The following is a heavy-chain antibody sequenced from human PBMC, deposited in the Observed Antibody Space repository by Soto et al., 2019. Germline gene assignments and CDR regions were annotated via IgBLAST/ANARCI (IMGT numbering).Heavy chain of an antibody. D-gene: IGHD2-15*01. J-gene: IGHJ4*02. CDR3: ATSGIFRGVFLPIDS. CDR1: GGSFNEYY. Sequence: QVQLQQWGAGLLRPSETLSLTCAVSGGSFNEYYWPWIRQAPGKGLEWIGEVTDSGRTNHNPSLKSRFDISVDTSRNQFSLRLTSVTAADTAVYYCATSGIFRGVFLPIDSWGQGTLVTVSA. CDR2: VTDSGRT. V-gene: IGHV4-34*01.